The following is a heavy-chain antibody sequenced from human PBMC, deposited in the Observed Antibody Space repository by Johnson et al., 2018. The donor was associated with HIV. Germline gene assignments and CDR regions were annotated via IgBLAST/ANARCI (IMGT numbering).Heavy chain of an antibody. V-gene: IGHV3-30-3*02. CDR1: GFTFSTYG. Sequence: QVQLVESGGGVVQPGRSLRLSCAASGFTFSTYGMHWVRQAPGKGLEWVALISYDGSNKYYADSVKGRFTISRDNSKNTLYLQMNSLRAEDTAVYHCAKMGYSGSYYVGAFDIWGQGTMVTVSS. CDR2: ISYDGSNK. D-gene: IGHD1-26*01. J-gene: IGHJ3*02. CDR3: AKMGYSGSYYVGAFDI.